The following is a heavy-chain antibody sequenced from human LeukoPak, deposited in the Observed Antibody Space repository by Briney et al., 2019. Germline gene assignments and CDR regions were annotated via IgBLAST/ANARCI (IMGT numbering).Heavy chain of an antibody. CDR3: ARDPTGDYTSWFDP. CDR2: INPNSGGT. Sequence: ASVTVSCKASGYTFTSYGISWVRQAPGQGLEWMGWINPNSGGTSYAQKFQGRVTMTRDTSINTAYMELNRLISDDTAVFYCARDPTGDYTSWFDPWGQGTLVTVSS. J-gene: IGHJ5*02. CDR1: GYTFTSYG. V-gene: IGHV1-2*02. D-gene: IGHD4-17*01.